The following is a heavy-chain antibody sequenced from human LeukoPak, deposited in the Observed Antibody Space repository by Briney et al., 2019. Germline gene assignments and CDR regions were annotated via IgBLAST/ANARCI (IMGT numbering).Heavy chain of an antibody. J-gene: IGHJ6*03. D-gene: IGHD2-2*01. V-gene: IGHV3-23*01. CDR1: GFTFSSYA. CDR3: AKPGGACSSTSCFSNYYMDV. CDR2: ISGSGVSP. Sequence: PGGSLRLSCAASGFTFSSYAMSWVRQAPGKGLEWVSAISGSGVSPYYADSVKGRFTISRDNSKNTLSLQMNSLRAEDTAVYYCAKPGGACSSTSCFSNYYMDVWGKGTTVTVSS.